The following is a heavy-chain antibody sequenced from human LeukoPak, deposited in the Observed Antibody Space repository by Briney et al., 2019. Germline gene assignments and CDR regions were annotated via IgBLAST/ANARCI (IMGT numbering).Heavy chain of an antibody. CDR2: MNPTRGNT. CDR3: ARAPWDTAMVSNYFDY. D-gene: IGHD5-18*01. CDR1: GYTFISYD. V-gene: IGHV1-8*03. J-gene: IGHJ4*02. Sequence: ASVKVSCKASGYTFISYDINWVRQATGQGLERMAWMNPTRGNTGYAQKFQGRVTITRNTSISTAYMELSSLRSEDTAVYYCARAPWDTAMVSNYFDYWGQGTLVTVSS.